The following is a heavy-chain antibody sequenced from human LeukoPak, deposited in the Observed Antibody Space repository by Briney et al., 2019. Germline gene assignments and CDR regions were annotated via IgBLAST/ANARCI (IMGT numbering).Heavy chain of an antibody. Sequence: ASVKVSCKASGNTFTSYDFNWVRQAKGQGLEWMGWMNPNSGNTGYAQKFQGRLTITRSTSISTAYMELSSLRSEDTAVYYCASAPTYVWGTPLDYWGQGTLVTVSS. CDR1: GNTFTSYD. CDR2: MNPNSGNT. D-gene: IGHD3-16*01. CDR3: ASAPTYVWGTPLDY. V-gene: IGHV1-8*03. J-gene: IGHJ4*02.